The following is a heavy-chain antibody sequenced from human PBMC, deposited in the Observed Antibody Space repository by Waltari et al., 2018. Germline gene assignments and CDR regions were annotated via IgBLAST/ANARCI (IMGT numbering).Heavy chain of an antibody. J-gene: IGHJ2*01. CDR3: ALIRRYFDL. V-gene: IGHV4-38-2*01. Sequence: QVQLQESGPGLVKPSETLSLTCAVSGYSISSGYYWGWIRQPPGKGLEWIGSIYHSGSTYYNPSLKSRVTISVDTSKNQFSLKLSSVTAADTAVYYCALIRRYFDLWGRGTLVTVSS. CDR2: IYHSGST. D-gene: IGHD3-3*02. CDR1: GYSISSGYY.